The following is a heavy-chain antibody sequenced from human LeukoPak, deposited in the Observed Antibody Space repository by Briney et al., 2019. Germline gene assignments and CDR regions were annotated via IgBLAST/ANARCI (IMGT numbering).Heavy chain of an antibody. CDR2: IHYSGIT. D-gene: IGHD3-9*01. J-gene: IGHJ4*02. V-gene: IGHV4-59*12. CDR1: GDSISSYY. CDR3: ARGQGDDYDILS. Sequence: PSETLSLTCTVSGDSISSYYWSWIRQPPGKGLEWIGYIHYSGITNYNPSLKSRVTISVDTSKNQFSLKLSSVTAADTAVYYCARGQGDDYDILSWGQGTLVTVSS.